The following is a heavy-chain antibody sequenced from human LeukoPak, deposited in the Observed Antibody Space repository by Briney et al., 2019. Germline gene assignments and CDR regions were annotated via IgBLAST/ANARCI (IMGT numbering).Heavy chain of an antibody. CDR1: GYTFTSYA. J-gene: IGHJ5*02. D-gene: IGHD1-26*01. Sequence: ASVKVSCTASGYTFTSYAMNWVRQAPGQGLEWMGWINTNTGNPTYAQGFTGRFVFSLDTSVSTAYLQISSLKAEDTAVYYCARYRYSGSYNWFDPWGQGTLVTVSS. V-gene: IGHV7-4-1*02. CDR2: INTNTGNP. CDR3: ARYRYSGSYNWFDP.